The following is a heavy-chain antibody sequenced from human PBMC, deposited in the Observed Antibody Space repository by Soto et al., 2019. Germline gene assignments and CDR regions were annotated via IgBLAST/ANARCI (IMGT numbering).Heavy chain of an antibody. V-gene: IGHV3-30*18. CDR2: ISYDGSNK. Sequence: LRLSCAASGFTFSSYGMHWVRQAPGKGLEWVAVISYDGSNKYYADSVKGRFTISRDNSKNTLYLQMNSLRAEDTAVYYCAKDEGYYYGSGSYYVTVGYYGMDVWGQGTTVTVSS. CDR1: GFTFSSYG. D-gene: IGHD3-10*01. J-gene: IGHJ6*02. CDR3: AKDEGYYYGSGSYYVTVGYYGMDV.